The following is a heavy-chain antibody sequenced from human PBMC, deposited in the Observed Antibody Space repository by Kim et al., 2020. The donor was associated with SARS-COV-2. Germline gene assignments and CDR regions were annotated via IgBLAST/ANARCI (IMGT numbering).Heavy chain of an antibody. CDR3: AQISFRVRGGSGSYLDY. J-gene: IGHJ4*02. Sequence: GKGRLTISRNNAKNTLYLQLNGLRGEDTAVYYCAQISFRVRGGSGSYLDYWGQGTLVTVSS. V-gene: IGHV3-30*02. D-gene: IGHD3-10*01.